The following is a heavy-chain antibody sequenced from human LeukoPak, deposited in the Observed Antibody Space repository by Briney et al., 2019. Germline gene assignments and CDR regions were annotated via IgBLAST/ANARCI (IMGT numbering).Heavy chain of an antibody. CDR2: IYSSGST. CDR1: GGSISSYY. CDR3: AREDRLWNTGSYSYAFDM. V-gene: IGHV4-59*01. D-gene: IGHD1-26*01. Sequence: SETLSLTCTVSGGSISSYYWSWIRQPPGKGLEWIGYIYSSGSTDYNPSLKSRVTISVDTSKNQFSLKLSSVTAADTALYYCAREDRLWNTGSYSYAFDMWGQGTMVTVSS. J-gene: IGHJ3*02.